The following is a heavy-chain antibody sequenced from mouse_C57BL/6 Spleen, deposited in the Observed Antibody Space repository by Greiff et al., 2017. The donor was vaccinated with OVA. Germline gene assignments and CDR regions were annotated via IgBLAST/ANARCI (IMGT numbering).Heavy chain of an antibody. CDR1: GYAFSSSW. Sequence: QVQLQQSGPELVKPGASVKISCKASGYAFSSSWMNWVKQRPGKGLEWIGRIYPGDGDTNYNGKFKGKATLTADKSSSTAYMQLSSLTSEDSAVYFCATGAVKLYYAMGYWGQRTSVSVSS. V-gene: IGHV1-82*01. J-gene: IGHJ4*01. D-gene: IGHD1-3*01. CDR2: IYPGDGDT. CDR3: ATGAVKLYYAMGY.